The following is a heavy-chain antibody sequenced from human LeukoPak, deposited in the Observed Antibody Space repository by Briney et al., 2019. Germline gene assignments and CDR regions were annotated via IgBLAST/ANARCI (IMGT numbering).Heavy chain of an antibody. CDR1: GYTLSSFG. CDR2: IIPIFGTA. J-gene: IGHJ5*02. Sequence: SVKVSCKASGYTLSSFGLSWVRQAPGQGLEWMGGIIPIFGTANYAQKFQGRVTITTDESTSTAYMELSSLRSEDTAVYYCARASYYYDSSARGWFDPWGQGTLVTVSS. CDR3: ARASYYYDSSARGWFDP. D-gene: IGHD3-22*01. V-gene: IGHV1-69*05.